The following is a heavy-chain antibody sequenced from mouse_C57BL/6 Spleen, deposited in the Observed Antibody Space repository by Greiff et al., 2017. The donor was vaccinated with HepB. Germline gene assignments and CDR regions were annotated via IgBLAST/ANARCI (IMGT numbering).Heavy chain of an antibody. V-gene: IGHV1-75*01. D-gene: IGHD1-1*01. CDR2: IFPGSGST. CDR1: GYTFTAYY. Sequence: QVQLKESGPELVKPGASVKISCKASGYTFTAYYINWVKQRPGQGLEWIGWIFPGSGSTYYNEKFKGKATLTVDKSSSTAYMLLSSLTSEDSAVYFCARGDYGSSYAFAYWGQGTLVTVSA. J-gene: IGHJ3*01. CDR3: ARGDYGSSYAFAY.